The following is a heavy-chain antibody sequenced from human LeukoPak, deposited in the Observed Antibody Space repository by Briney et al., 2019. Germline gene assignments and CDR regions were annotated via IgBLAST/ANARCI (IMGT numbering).Heavy chain of an antibody. CDR3: ARDLPRIAVADNFDY. V-gene: IGHV1-2*02. CDR1: GYTFTDYY. CDR2: INPNSGGT. J-gene: IGHJ4*02. Sequence: ASVKVSCKASGYTFTDYYMHWVRQAPGQGLEWMGWINPNSGGTNYAQKFQGRVTMNRDTSISTAYMELSRLRSDDTAVYYCARDLPRIAVADNFDYWGQGTLVTVSS. D-gene: IGHD6-19*01.